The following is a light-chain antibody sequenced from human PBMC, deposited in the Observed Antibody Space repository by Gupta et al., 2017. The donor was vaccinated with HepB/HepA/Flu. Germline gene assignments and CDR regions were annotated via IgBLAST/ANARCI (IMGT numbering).Light chain of an antibody. V-gene: IGKV1-27*01. CDR3: QKYNSAPFT. J-gene: IGKJ3*01. CDR1: QGISNY. CDR2: AAS. Sequence: DIQMTQSPSSLSASVGDRVTITCRASQGISNYLAWYQQKPGKVPKLLIYAASTLQSGVPSRFSGSASGTYFTLTISILHPEDVATYCCQKYNSAPFTFGHGTKVDIK.